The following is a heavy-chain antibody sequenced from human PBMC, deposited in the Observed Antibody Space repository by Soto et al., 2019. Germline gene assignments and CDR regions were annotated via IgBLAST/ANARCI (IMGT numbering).Heavy chain of an antibody. J-gene: IGHJ4*02. CDR1: GFTFSSYA. V-gene: IGHV3-23*01. CDR3: ASNTIYDPPDY. Sequence: EVQLLESGGGLVQPGGSLRLSCAASGFTFSSYAMSWVRQAPGKGLAWVSGISVSGGSTYYADSVKGRFTISRDNSKNTLYLQMNSLRAEDPAVYYCASNTIYDPPDYWGQGTLVTVSS. D-gene: IGHD3-16*01. CDR2: ISVSGGST.